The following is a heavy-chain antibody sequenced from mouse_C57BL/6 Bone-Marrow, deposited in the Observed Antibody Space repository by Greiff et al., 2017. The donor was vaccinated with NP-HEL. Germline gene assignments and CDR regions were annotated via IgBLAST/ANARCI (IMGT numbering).Heavy chain of an antibody. Sequence: EVQRVESGGGLVQPGGSLSLSCAASGFTFTDYYMSWVRQPPGKALEWLGFIRNKANGYTTEYSASVKGRFTISRDNSQSILYLQMNALRAEDSATYYCARGVATVVATDYYAMDYWGQGTSVTVSS. D-gene: IGHD1-1*01. V-gene: IGHV7-3*01. CDR3: ARGVATVVATDYYAMDY. CDR1: GFTFTDYY. CDR2: IRNKANGYTT. J-gene: IGHJ4*01.